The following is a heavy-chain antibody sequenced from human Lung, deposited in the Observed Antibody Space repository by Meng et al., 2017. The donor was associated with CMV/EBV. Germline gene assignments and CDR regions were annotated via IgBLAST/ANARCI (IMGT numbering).Heavy chain of an antibody. D-gene: IGHD3-22*01. J-gene: IGHJ5*02. Sequence: QLQVQESCPGPVKPSETLSITCTVSGGSISGSTHYWGWIRQPPGKGLEWIGSMYYSGRTYYNPSLKSRVTISVDTSKNQFSLKLSSVTAADTAIYYCARYYDSGGFDPWGQGTLVTVSS. CDR1: GGSISGSTHY. CDR3: ARYYDSGGFDP. V-gene: IGHV4-39*07. CDR2: MYYSGRT.